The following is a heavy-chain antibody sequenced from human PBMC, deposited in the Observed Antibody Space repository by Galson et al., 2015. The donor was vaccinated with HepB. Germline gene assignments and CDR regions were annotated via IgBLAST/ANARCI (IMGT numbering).Heavy chain of an antibody. CDR3: AREAFNIMITFGGVIGDPGFS. CDR1: GFTFSSYA. J-gene: IGHJ4*02. V-gene: IGHV3-23*01. D-gene: IGHD3-16*02. Sequence: SLRLSCAASGFTFSSYAMSWVRQAPGKGLEWVSAISGSGGSTYYADSVKGRFTISRDNSKNTLYLQMNSLRAEDTAVYYCAREAFNIMITFGGVIGDPGFSWGQGTLVTVSP. CDR2: ISGSGGST.